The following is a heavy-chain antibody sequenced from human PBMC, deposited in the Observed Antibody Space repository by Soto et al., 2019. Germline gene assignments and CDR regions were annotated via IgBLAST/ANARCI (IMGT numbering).Heavy chain of an antibody. CDR3: ARRIVATIYYFDY. Sequence: QVQLQESGPGLVKPSQTLSLTCTVSGGSISSGGYYWSWIRQHPGKGLEWIAYIDYSGSTYYNPSLKSRVTISVDTSKNQFYLKLSSVTAADTAVYYCARRIVATIYYFDYWGQGTLVTVSS. CDR2: IDYSGST. CDR1: GGSISSGGYY. V-gene: IGHV4-31*03. D-gene: IGHD5-12*01. J-gene: IGHJ4*02.